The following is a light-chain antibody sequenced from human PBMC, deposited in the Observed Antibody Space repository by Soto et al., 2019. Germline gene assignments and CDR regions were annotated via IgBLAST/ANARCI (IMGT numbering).Light chain of an antibody. CDR1: QSVRSH. J-gene: IGKJ5*01. CDR3: QQRSDWPIT. CDR2: EAS. V-gene: IGKV3-11*01. Sequence: VVLPQSPATLSLSPGERATLSCRGSQSVRSHLVWYQQTPGQAPRLLIYEASNRATGIPARFSGSGSGTDFTLTISSLEPEDFAVYYCQQRSDWPITFGQGTRLEIK.